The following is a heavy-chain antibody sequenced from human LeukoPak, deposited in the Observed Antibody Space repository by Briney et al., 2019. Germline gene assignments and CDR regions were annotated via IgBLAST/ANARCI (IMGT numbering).Heavy chain of an antibody. CDR1: AFTFRTYG. CDR2: ISYDANNK. J-gene: IGHJ4*02. Sequence: PGRSLRLSCAASAFTFRTYGMHWVRQAPGKGLEWVAGISYDANNKNYADSVKGRFTISRDNSKNTLYLQMISLRAEDTAVYYCANDRHPARTDGYYFDYWGQGTLVTVSS. V-gene: IGHV3-30*18. D-gene: IGHD1-14*01. CDR3: ANDRHPARTDGYYFDY.